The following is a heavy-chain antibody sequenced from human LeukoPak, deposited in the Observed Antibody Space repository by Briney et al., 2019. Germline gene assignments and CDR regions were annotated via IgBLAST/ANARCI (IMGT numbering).Heavy chain of an antibody. CDR3: ARGGMVRGHRGWFDP. CDR2: VSASGITI. V-gene: IGHV3-48*03. J-gene: IGHJ5*02. Sequence: GGSLRLSCVASGFTLSNHEMNWVRQAPGKGLEWVSYVSASGITIHYVDSVKGRFAISRDNAKNSLFLEMNSVRAEDTAVYYCARGGMVRGHRGWFDPWGQGTLVTVSS. CDR1: GFTLSNHE. D-gene: IGHD3-10*01.